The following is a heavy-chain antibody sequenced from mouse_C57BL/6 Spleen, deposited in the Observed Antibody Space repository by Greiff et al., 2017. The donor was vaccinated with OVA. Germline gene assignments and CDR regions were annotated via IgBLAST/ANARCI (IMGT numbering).Heavy chain of an antibody. CDR2: IDPSDSYT. V-gene: IGHV1-69*01. CDR1: GYTFTSYW. J-gene: IGHJ2*01. Sequence: QVQLQQPGAELVMPGASVKLSCKASGYTFTSYWMHWVRQRPGQGLEWIGEIDPSDSYTNYNQKFKGKSTLTVDKSSSTAYVQLSSLTSEDSAVYYCARTVRGLLFDYWGQGTTLTVSS. D-gene: IGHD1-1*01. CDR3: ARTVRGLLFDY.